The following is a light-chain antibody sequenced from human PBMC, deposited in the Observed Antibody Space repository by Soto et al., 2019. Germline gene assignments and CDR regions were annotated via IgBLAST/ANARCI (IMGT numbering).Light chain of an antibody. J-gene: IGKJ1*01. CDR3: QQYNSYSEA. V-gene: IGKV1-5*03. CDR2: KAS. CDR1: QTISSW. Sequence: IPMTPSPSTLSGSVGDRVTITCRASQTISSWLAWYQQEPGKAPKLLIYKASTLKSGVPSRFSGSGSGTEFTLTISSLQPDDFATYYCQQYNSYSEAFGQGTKVDI.